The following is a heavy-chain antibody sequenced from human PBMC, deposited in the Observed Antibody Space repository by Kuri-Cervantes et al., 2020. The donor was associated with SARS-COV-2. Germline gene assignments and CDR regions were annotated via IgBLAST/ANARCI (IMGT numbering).Heavy chain of an antibody. CDR3: AKDRMVQGVIRGTAFDP. V-gene: IGHV3-9*01. CDR2: ISWNSGSI. D-gene: IGHD3-10*01. J-gene: IGHJ5*02. Sequence: SLKISCAASGFTFDDYAMHWVRQAPGKGLEWVSGISWNSGSIGYADSVKGRFTISRDNAQNSLYLQMNSLRAEDTALYYCAKDRMVQGVIRGTAFDPWGQGTLVTVSS. CDR1: GFTFDDYA.